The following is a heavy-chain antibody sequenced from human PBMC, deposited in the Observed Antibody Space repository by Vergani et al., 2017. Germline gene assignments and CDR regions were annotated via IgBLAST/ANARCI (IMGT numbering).Heavy chain of an antibody. CDR3: AKHFRGWGIDY. J-gene: IGHJ4*02. D-gene: IGHD3-16*01. CDR1: GFTLSNYD. CDR2: IQFDGSNQ. Sequence: QVQLVESGGGVVQRGSLRLSCATSGFTLSNYDMQWIRQGPGKGLEFVAFIQFDGSNQYYADSVKGRFTLSRDFSKNTLYLQMNSLRTDDTATYYCAKHFRGWGIDYWCQGTQVIVSS. V-gene: IGHV3-30*02.